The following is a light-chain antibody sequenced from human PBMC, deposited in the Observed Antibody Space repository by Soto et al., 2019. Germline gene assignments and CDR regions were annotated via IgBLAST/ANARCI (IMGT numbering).Light chain of an antibody. CDR3: CSYAGSYRYV. V-gene: IGLV2-11*01. CDR2: DVS. CDR1: SSDVGGYNY. J-gene: IGLJ1*01. Sequence: QSALTQPRSVSGSPGQSVTISCTGTSSDVGGYNYVSWYQQHPGKAPKLMIYDVSKRPSGVPDRFSGSKSGNTASLTISGLQAEDEADYYCCSYAGSYRYVF.